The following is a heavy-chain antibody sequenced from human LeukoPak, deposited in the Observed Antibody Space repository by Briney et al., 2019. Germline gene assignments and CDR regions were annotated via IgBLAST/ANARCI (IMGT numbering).Heavy chain of an antibody. CDR2: ITGSGDTT. CDR3: AKWGDYDILTGYYVSDF. Sequence: GGSLRLSCAASGFIFRNYAMSWVRQAPGKGLEWVSAITGSGDTTYYADSVKGRFTISRDSSKNTLYVEMNTLRAEDTAVYYCAKWGDYDILTGYYVSDFWGQGTLVTVSS. CDR1: GFIFRNYA. V-gene: IGHV3-23*01. D-gene: IGHD3-9*01. J-gene: IGHJ4*02.